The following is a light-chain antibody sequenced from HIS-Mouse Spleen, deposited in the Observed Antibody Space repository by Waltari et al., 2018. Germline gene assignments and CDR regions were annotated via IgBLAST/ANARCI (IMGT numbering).Light chain of an antibody. V-gene: IGLV3-10*01. CDR2: EDS. CDR3: YSTDSSGNHRV. CDR1: ALPKKY. J-gene: IGLJ2*01. Sequence: SYELTQPPSVSVSPGQTARTTCSGEALPKKYVYWYQQKSGQAPVLVIYEDSKRPSGIPERFSGSSSGTMATLTISGAQVEDEADYYCYSTDSSGNHRVFGGGTKLTVL.